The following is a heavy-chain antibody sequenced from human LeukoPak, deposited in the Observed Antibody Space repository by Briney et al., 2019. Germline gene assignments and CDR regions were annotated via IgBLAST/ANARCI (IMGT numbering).Heavy chain of an antibody. CDR3: ARGPDFYDSSGYYPI. J-gene: IGHJ4*02. Sequence: SETLSLTCAVSGGSFSNYYWSWIRQPPGRGLEWIGEINHSGSTKYNPSLKSRVTISVDRSKNQFSLKLSSVTAADTAVYYCARGPDFYDSSGYYPIWGQGTLVTVSS. V-gene: IGHV4-34*01. CDR2: INHSGST. D-gene: IGHD3-22*01. CDR1: GGSFSNYY.